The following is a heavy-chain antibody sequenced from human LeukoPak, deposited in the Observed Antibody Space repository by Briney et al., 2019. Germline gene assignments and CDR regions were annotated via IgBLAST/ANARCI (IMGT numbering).Heavy chain of an antibody. D-gene: IGHD3-3*01. CDR2: INPNSGGT. CDR3: ARDPSYYDFWSGTDDAFDI. J-gene: IGHJ3*02. CDR1: GYTFTGYY. V-gene: IGHV1-2*02. Sequence: ASVKVSCKASGYTFTGYYMHWVRQAPGQGLEWMGWINPNSGGTNYAQKFQGRVTMTRDTSISTAYMELSRLRSDDTAVYYCARDPSYYDFWSGTDDAFDIWGKGTMVTVSS.